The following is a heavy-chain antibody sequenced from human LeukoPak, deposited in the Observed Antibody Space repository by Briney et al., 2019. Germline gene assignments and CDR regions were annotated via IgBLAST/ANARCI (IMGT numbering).Heavy chain of an antibody. J-gene: IGHJ6*04. Sequence: ASVKVSCKASGYTFSGYYIHWVRQAPGQGLEWMGRISPNSGATNYAQKFQGRVTMTRDTSISTDYMQLSSLRSDDTAVYYCARGDWSYGALGDVWGKGTTVTVST. CDR3: ARGDWSYGALGDV. CDR1: GYTFSGYY. CDR2: ISPNSGAT. D-gene: IGHD3-10*01. V-gene: IGHV1-2*06.